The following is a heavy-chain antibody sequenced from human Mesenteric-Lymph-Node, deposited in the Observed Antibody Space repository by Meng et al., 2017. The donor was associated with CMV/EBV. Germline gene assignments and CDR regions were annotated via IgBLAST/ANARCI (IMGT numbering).Heavy chain of an antibody. CDR2: ISSSSSYI. CDR3: ARGRASGYYYILDD. J-gene: IGHJ4*02. V-gene: IGHV3-21*01. CDR1: GFTFSSYS. Sequence: GGSLRLSCAASGFTFSSYSMNWVRQAPGKGLEWVSSISSSSSYINYADSVKGRFTISRDNAKSSLNLQMNSLRDEDTAVYYCARGRASGYYYILDDWGQGTLVTVSS. D-gene: IGHD3-22*01.